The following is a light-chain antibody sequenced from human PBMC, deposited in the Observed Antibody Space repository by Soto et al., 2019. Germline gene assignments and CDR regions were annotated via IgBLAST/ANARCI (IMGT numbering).Light chain of an antibody. J-gene: IGKJ1*01. CDR3: QQYGSSRT. CDR2: GAS. V-gene: IGKV3-20*01. Sequence: EIVLTQYPGTLSLSPGERATLSCRASQSVSSSYLAWYQQKPGQAPRLLIYGASSRSTGIPDRFSGSGSGTDFTLTISRLEPEDFAVYYCQQYGSSRTFGQGTKVEI. CDR1: QSVSSSY.